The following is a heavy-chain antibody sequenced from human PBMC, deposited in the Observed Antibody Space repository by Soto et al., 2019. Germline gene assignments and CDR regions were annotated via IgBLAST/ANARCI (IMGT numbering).Heavy chain of an antibody. CDR1: GYSFTSYW. CDR2: IDPSDSYT. J-gene: IGHJ3*02. V-gene: IGHV5-10-1*01. Sequence: GESLKISCKGSGYSFTSYWISWVRQMPGEGLEWMGRIDPSDSYTNYSPSFQGHVTISADKSISTAYLQWSSLKASDTAMYYCARRPNYYDSSGYGAFDIWGQGTMVTVSS. CDR3: ARRPNYYDSSGYGAFDI. D-gene: IGHD3-22*01.